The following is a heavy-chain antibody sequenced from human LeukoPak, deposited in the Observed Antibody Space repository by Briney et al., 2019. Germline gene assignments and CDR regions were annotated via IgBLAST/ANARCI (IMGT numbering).Heavy chain of an antibody. D-gene: IGHD2-2*02. CDR1: GFTFSSYS. V-gene: IGHV3-21*01. J-gene: IGHJ4*02. Sequence: GGSLRLSCAASGFTFSSYSMNWVRQAPGKGLGWVSSISSSSSYIYYADSVKGRFTISRDNAKNSLYLQMNSLRAEDTAVYYCAMGCSSTSCYTTFDYWGQGTLVTVSS. CDR3: AMGCSSTSCYTTFDY. CDR2: ISSSSSYI.